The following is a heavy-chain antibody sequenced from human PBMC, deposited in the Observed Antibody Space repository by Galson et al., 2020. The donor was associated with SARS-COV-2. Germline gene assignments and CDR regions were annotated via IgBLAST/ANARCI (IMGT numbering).Heavy chain of an antibody. J-gene: IGHJ6*02. V-gene: IGHV4-34*01. CDR1: DGSSRAYY. D-gene: IGHD1-26*01. Sequence: SETLSLTCAVYDGSSRAYYWSWIPQPPGKGLEWIGEINHSGSTNYNPSPKSRVTISVDTSKNQFSLKLSSVTAADTAVYYCARGNRSSGRCPYYGMAVWGPGTPVTVSS. CDR3: ARGNRSSGRCPYYGMAV. CDR2: INHSGST.